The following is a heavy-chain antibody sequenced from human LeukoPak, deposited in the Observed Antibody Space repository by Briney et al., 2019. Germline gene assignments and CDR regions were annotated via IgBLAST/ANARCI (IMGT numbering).Heavy chain of an antibody. CDR2: ISYDGSNK. J-gene: IGHJ4*02. CDR3: ARDLLNY. CDR1: GFTFSSYA. V-gene: IGHV3-30-3*01. Sequence: GRSLPLSCAASGFTFSSYAMHWVRQAPGKGLEWVAVISYDGSNKYYADSVKGRFTISRDNSKNTLYLQMNSLRAEDTAVYYCARDLLNYWGQGTLVTVSS.